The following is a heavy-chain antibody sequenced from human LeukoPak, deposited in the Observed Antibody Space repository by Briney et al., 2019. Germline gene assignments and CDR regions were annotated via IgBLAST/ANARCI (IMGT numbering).Heavy chain of an antibody. Sequence: GRSLRLTCAASGFTFSSYAMHWVRQAPGKGLEWVAVISYDGSNKYYADSVKGRFTISRDNSKNTLYLQMNSLRAEDTAVYYCARITVAGSFDYWGQGTLVTVSS. CDR1: GFTFSSYA. CDR3: ARITVAGSFDY. D-gene: IGHD6-19*01. CDR2: ISYDGSNK. J-gene: IGHJ4*02. V-gene: IGHV3-30-3*01.